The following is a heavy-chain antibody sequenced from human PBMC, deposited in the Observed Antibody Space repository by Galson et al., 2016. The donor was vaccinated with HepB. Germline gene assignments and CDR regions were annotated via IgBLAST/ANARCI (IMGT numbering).Heavy chain of an antibody. V-gene: IGHV3-23*01. D-gene: IGHD3-22*01. J-gene: IGHJ4*02. CDR1: GFTFINFA. CDR3: AREEPCYDSSAYCDY. CDR2: ISDSGSST. Sequence: SLRLSCAASGFTFINFAMAWVRQAPGKGLEWVSSISDSGSSTYYADSVKGRFTASRDNSKNTLYLQMNSLRVEDTALCYCAREEPCYDSSAYCDYWGQGTLVTVSS.